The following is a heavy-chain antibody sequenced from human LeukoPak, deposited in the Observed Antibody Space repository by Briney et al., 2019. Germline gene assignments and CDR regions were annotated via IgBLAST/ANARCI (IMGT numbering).Heavy chain of an antibody. Sequence: GGSLRLPCAASGFTFSSYWMHWVRQAPGKGLVWVSHINTDGSYTRYADSVKGRFTIARDNAKSTLYLQMNSLRAEDTAVYYCARGGLLSRYWGQGTLVTVSS. D-gene: IGHD1-26*01. CDR2: INTDGSYT. CDR1: GFTFSSYW. J-gene: IGHJ4*02. CDR3: ARGGLLSRY. V-gene: IGHV3-74*01.